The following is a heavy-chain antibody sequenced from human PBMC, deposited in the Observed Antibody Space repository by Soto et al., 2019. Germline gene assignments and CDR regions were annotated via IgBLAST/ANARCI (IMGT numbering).Heavy chain of an antibody. Sequence: EVQLLESGGTLLQPGGSLRLSCAASGFTFSSYAMNWVRQAPGKGLEWVSTITHSGGSTYYADSVKGRFTISRDISKNTLYLEMNSLRAEDTAVYYCAIPYDYWGQGTLVTVSS. V-gene: IGHV3-23*01. J-gene: IGHJ4*02. CDR2: ITHSGGST. CDR3: AIPYDY. CDR1: GFTFSSYA.